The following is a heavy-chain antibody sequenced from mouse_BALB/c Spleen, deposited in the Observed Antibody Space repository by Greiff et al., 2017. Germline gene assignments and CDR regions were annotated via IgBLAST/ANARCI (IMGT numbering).Heavy chain of an antibody. D-gene: IGHD1-1*01. J-gene: IGHJ3*01. CDR3: AREDYGSSYGFAY. Sequence: QVQLQQSGPELVKPGASVKISCKASGYAFSSSWMNWVKQRPGQGLEWIGRIYPGDGDTNYNGKFKGKATLTADKSSSTAYMQLSSLTSVDSAVYFCAREDYGSSYGFAYWGQGTLVTVSA. CDR2: IYPGDGDT. V-gene: IGHV1-82*01. CDR1: GYAFSSSW.